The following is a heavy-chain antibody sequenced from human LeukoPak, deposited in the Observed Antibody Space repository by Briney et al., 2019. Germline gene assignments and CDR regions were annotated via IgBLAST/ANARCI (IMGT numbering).Heavy chain of an antibody. J-gene: IGHJ3*02. D-gene: IGHD3-10*01. CDR1: GFTFSSYA. Sequence: GGSLRLSCAASGFTFSSYAMSAVRQAPGKGVEWVGAISGSGGRTYYADSVKGRFTISRDNSKNTLYLQMNSLRAEDTAVYYCAKDHSRLLWFGDDAFDIWGQGTMVTVSS. CDR2: ISGSGGRT. CDR3: AKDHSRLLWFGDDAFDI. V-gene: IGHV3-23*01.